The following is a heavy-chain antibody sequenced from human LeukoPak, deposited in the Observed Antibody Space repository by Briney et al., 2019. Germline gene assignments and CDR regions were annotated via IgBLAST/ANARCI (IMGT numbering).Heavy chain of an antibody. CDR2: ILYDGTKK. V-gene: IGHV3-30*02. D-gene: IGHD4/OR15-4a*01. Sequence: PGGSLRLSCAASGFTFSRFGMHWVRQAPGQGLEWVAFILYDGTKKYYADSVKGRFTISRDNSKNTLYLQMNSLRAGDTAVYYCARRAGAYSHPYDYWGQGTLVTVSS. J-gene: IGHJ4*02. CDR3: ARRAGAYSHPYDY. CDR1: GFTFSRFG.